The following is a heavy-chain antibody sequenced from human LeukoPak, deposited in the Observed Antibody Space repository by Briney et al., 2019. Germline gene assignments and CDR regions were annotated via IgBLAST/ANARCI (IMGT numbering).Heavy chain of an antibody. D-gene: IGHD1-26*01. Sequence: PSETLSLTCTVSGGSISSYYWSWIRQPPGKGLEWIGYIYYSGSTNYNPSLKSRVTISVDTSKNQFSLKLSSVTAADTAVNYCARVSGVSGSPEAVDYWGRGTLVTVSS. V-gene: IGHV4-59*01. CDR3: ARVSGVSGSPEAVDY. CDR1: GGSISSYY. CDR2: IYYSGST. J-gene: IGHJ4*02.